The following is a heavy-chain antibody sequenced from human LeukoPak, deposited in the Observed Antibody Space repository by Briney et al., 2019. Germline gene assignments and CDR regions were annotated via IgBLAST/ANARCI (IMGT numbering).Heavy chain of an antibody. J-gene: IGHJ2*01. Sequence: GVSLRLSCAASVFTVSTNYMNWLRQATGKGLDSVSSLYGGSSTYYADAVEGRFIFSRNYSNNTLLLQINHRGDENNAVYCWTRVGDHLHWYIAVCGGGRLVTV. CDR1: VFTVSTNY. CDR3: TRVGDHLHWYIAV. D-gene: IGHD5-24*01. V-gene: IGHV3-53*01. CDR2: LYGGSST.